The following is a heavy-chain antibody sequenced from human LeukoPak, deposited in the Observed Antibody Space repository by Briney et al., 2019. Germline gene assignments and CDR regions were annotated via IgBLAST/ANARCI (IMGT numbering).Heavy chain of an antibody. V-gene: IGHV3-23*01. D-gene: IGHD3-22*01. Sequence: GGSLRLSCAASGFTFSSYAMSWVRQAPGKGLEWVSAISGSGGSTYYADSVKGRFTISRDNSKNTLYLQMNSLKAEDTAVYYCANFRDSSGYRAPFDYWGQGTLVTVSS. CDR1: GFTFSSYA. CDR2: ISGSGGST. CDR3: ANFRDSSGYRAPFDY. J-gene: IGHJ4*02.